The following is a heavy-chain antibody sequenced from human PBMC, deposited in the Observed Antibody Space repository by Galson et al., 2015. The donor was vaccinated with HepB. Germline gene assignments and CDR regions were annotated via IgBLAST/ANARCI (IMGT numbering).Heavy chain of an antibody. CDR2: INHSGST. Sequence: ETLSLTCAVYGGSFSGYYWSWIRQPPGKGLEWIGEINHSGSTNYNPSLKSRVTISVDTSKNQFSLKLSSVTAADTAVYYCARGSSGSPGIAVAGKDYFDYWGQGTLVTVSS. CDR3: ARGSSGSPGIAVAGKDYFDY. J-gene: IGHJ4*02. CDR1: GGSFSGYY. D-gene: IGHD6-19*01. V-gene: IGHV4-34*01.